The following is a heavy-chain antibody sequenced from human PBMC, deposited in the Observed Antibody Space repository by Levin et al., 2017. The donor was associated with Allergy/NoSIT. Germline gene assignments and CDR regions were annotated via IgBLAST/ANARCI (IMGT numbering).Heavy chain of an antibody. V-gene: IGHV4-61*01. CDR2: VGST. CDR1: GAPVRSNSYY. CDR3: ARTTIASASDY. Sequence: SQTLSLPCTVSGAPVRSNSYYWSWIRQPPGKGLEWIAYVGSTNYNPSLKSRVTISIDTSKNQFSLKLNSVTPADTAVYYCARTTIASASDYWGQGTLVTVSS. D-gene: IGHD6-13*01. J-gene: IGHJ4*02.